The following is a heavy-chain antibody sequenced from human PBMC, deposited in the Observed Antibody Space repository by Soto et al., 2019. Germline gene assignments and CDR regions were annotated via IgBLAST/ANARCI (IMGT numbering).Heavy chain of an antibody. J-gene: IGHJ4*02. CDR2: IYAGGST. CDR3: AKSPHDILIGSAFDY. D-gene: IGHD3-9*01. Sequence: EVQLVETGGGLTQPGGSLRLSCENSGFTVNSDYMSWVRQAPGKGLEWVSIIYAGGSTYYADSVRGRFTISSDNAKNSLYLQMDRLRPEDTAFYYCAKSPHDILIGSAFDYWGQGTLITVSS. V-gene: IGHV3-53*05. CDR1: GFTVNSDY.